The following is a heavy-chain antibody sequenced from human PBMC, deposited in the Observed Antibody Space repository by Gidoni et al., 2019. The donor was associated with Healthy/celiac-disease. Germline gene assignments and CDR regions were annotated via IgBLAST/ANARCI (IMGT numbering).Heavy chain of an antibody. D-gene: IGHD2-15*01. V-gene: IGHV4-39*01. Sequence: QLQLQESGPGLVKPSETLSLTCTVSGRSIRSSSYYWGWIRQPPGKGLEWIGSIYYSGSTYYNPSLNSRVTISVDTSKNQFSLKLSSVTAADTAVYYWARHDMTGLYYYYYGMDVWGQGTTVTVSS. CDR1: GRSIRSSSYY. CDR3: ARHDMTGLYYYYYGMDV. J-gene: IGHJ6*02. CDR2: IYYSGST.